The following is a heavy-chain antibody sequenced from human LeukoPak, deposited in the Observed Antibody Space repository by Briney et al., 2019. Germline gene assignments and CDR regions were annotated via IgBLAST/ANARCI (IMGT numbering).Heavy chain of an antibody. CDR3: ARDKREPRYAFDI. Sequence: SETLSLTCAVYGGSFSGYYWSWIRQPPGKGLEWIGEINHSGSTNYNPSLKSRVTISVDTSKNQFSLKLSSVTAADTAVYYCARDKREPRYAFDIWGQGTMVTVSS. D-gene: IGHD1-26*01. CDR1: GGSFSGYY. V-gene: IGHV4-34*01. CDR2: INHSGST. J-gene: IGHJ3*02.